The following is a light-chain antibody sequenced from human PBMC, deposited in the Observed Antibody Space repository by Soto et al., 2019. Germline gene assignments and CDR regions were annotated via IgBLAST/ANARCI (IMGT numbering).Light chain of an antibody. CDR3: QQYGRSWT. Sequence: EIVLTQSPGTLSLFPGERATLSCRASQSVTSSLLAWYQHTPGQAPRLLIYGASIRATGIPDRFSGSGSGTDFTLTISRLEPEDFAGYYCQQYGRSWTFGQGTKVEIK. V-gene: IGKV3-20*01. J-gene: IGKJ1*01. CDR1: QSVTSSL. CDR2: GAS.